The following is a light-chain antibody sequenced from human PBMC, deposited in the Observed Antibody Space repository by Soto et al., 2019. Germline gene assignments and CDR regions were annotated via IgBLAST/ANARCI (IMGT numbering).Light chain of an antibody. CDR2: DAS. CDR3: QQYHDLWT. Sequence: DIQMAQSPSTLSASVGDRVIITCRASQSISSWLAWYQQKPGKAPKLLIFDASTLESGVPSRFSGSGSGTEFTLTISSLQPDDFATYYCQQYHDLWTFGQGTKVEI. J-gene: IGKJ1*01. CDR1: QSISSW. V-gene: IGKV1-5*01.